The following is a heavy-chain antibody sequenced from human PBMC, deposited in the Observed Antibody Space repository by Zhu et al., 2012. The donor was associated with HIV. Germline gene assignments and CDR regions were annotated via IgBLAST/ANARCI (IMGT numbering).Heavy chain of an antibody. V-gene: IGHV4-59*01. Sequence: QVQLQESGPGLLKPSETLSLTCTVSGGSISTYYWSWIRQPPGEELEWLGYVYYTGSTNYNPSLESRVTISLDTSKNQFPLKLTSVTAADTAVYYCARGSLRHGGNFDSWGQGTLVTVS. CDR1: GGSISTYY. J-gene: IGHJ4*02. CDR3: ARGSLRHGGNFDS. D-gene: IGHD1-14*01. CDR2: VYYTGST.